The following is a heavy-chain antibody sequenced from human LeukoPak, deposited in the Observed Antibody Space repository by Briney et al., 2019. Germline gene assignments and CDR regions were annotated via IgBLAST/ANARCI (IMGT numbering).Heavy chain of an antibody. CDR3: ARAKPNWSPPDY. Sequence: SETLSLTCTVSDTSFSTYFWSWIRQPPGKGLEWVGYIYDSGNTKYNPSLESRDTISVDTSKSQFFLNLNSVTAADTAVYYCARAKPNWSPPDYWGQGTLVTVSS. D-gene: IGHD1-1*01. V-gene: IGHV4-59*08. J-gene: IGHJ4*02. CDR1: DTSFSTYF. CDR2: IYDSGNT.